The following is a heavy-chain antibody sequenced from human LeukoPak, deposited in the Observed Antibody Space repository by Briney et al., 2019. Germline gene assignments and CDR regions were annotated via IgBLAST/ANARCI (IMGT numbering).Heavy chain of an antibody. D-gene: IGHD3-22*01. J-gene: IGHJ4*02. CDR2: IKQDGSEK. CDR1: GFTFSSYW. CDR3: ARDRSAYYYDSIGYSDY. V-gene: IGHV3-7*03. Sequence: GGSLRLSCAASGFTFSSYWMSWVRQAPGKGLEWVANIKQDGSEKYYVDSVKGRFTISRDNAKNSLYLQMNSLRAEDTAVYYCARDRSAYYYDSIGYSDYWGQGTLVTASS.